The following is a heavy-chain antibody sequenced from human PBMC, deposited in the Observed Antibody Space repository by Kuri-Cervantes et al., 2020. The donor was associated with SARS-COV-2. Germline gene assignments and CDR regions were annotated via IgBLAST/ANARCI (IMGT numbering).Heavy chain of an antibody. Sequence: GGSLRLSCAASGFTFSGHWIHWVRQAPGKGLVWVSRINPDGSYTNNADSVKGRFTLSRDNAKNMLFLQMNSLRAEDTAVYYCAKDGVRGVIGYYYYYGMDVWGQGTTVTVSS. D-gene: IGHD3-10*01. J-gene: IGHJ6*02. CDR3: AKDGVRGVIGYYYYYGMDV. CDR2: INPDGSYT. V-gene: IGHV3-74*01. CDR1: GFTFSGHW.